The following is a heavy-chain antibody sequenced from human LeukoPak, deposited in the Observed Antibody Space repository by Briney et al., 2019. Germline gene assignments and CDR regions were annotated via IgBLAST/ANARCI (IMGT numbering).Heavy chain of an antibody. V-gene: IGHV4-39*07. D-gene: IGHD5-18*01. J-gene: IGHJ4*02. CDR1: GGSISSSSYY. CDR2: IYYSGTT. Sequence: PSETLSLTCTVSGGSISSSSYYWGWIRQPPGKGLEWIGSIYYSGTTYYNPSLQSRVTISVDTSKSQFSLNVSSVTAADTAMYYCAREGLIQLFDYWGQGTLVTVSS. CDR3: AREGLIQLFDY.